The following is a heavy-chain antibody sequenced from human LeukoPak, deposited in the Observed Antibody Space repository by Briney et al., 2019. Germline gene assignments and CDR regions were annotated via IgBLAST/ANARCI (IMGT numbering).Heavy chain of an antibody. CDR3: ARVAVIDY. CDR2: ISYDGSNK. Sequence: GGSLRLSCAASGFTFSDHYMDWVRQAAGKGLEWVAVISYDGSNKYYADSVKGRFTISRDNAKNSLYLQMNSLRAEDTAVYYCARVAVIDYWGQGTLVTVSS. CDR1: GFTFSDHY. V-gene: IGHV3-30*03. D-gene: IGHD2-21*01. J-gene: IGHJ4*02.